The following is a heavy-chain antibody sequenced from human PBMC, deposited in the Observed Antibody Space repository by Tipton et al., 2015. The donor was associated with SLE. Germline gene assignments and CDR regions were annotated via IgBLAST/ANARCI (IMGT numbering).Heavy chain of an antibody. CDR2: ISAYNGNR. Sequence: QLVQSGAEVKKPGASVKVSRTASGYTFTTYFITWVRQAPGQGLEWMGWISAYNGNRKYAKKVQGRVTMTTDTSTSTAYLELRSLRSDDTAVYYCARDRGGDAFDIWGQGTMVTVSS. D-gene: IGHD3-10*01. J-gene: IGHJ3*02. CDR3: ARDRGGDAFDI. CDR1: GYTFTTYF. V-gene: IGHV1-18*04.